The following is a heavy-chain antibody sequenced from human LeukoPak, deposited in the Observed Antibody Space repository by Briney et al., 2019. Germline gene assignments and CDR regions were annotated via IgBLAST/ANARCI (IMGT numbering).Heavy chain of an antibody. CDR1: GFRFNTYW. CDR3: ARAGLGYSSSWDYYYMDV. Sequence: GGSLRLSCAASGFRFNTYWMSWVRQAPGKGLEWVANIKQDGNEKYYADSVKGRFTISRDNGKNSLDLQMNSLRADDTAVYYCARAGLGYSSSWDYYYMDVWGKGTTVTVSS. J-gene: IGHJ6*03. D-gene: IGHD6-13*01. CDR2: IKQDGNEK. V-gene: IGHV3-7*03.